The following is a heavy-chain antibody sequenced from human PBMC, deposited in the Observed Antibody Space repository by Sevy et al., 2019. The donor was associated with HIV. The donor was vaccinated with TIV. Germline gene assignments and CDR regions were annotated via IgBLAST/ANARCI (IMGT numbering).Heavy chain of an antibody. CDR1: GFTFSNYE. J-gene: IGHJ4*02. Sequence: GGSLRLSCAASGFTFSNYEMYWVRQAPGKGLEWVAKFGSRGADKRYADSVRGRLAISRDDSENTVFLKMISVMADDTAIYYCAKPPGPIPMAVDYWGQGTMVTVSS. D-gene: IGHD6-19*01. CDR3: AKPPGPIPMAVDY. V-gene: IGHV3-23*01. CDR2: FGSRGADK.